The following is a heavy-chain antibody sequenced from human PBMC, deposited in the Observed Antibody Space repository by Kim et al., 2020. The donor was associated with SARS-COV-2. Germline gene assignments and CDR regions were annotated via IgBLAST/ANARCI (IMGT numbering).Heavy chain of an antibody. V-gene: IGHV3-30*04. CDR2: ISYDGSNK. J-gene: IGHJ4*02. D-gene: IGHD2-15*01. Sequence: GGSLRLSCAASGFTFSSYAMHWVRQAPGKGLEWVAVISYDGSNKYYADSVKGRFTISRDNSKNTLYLQMNSLRAEDTAVYYCARARCGSCYEVTFDYWGQGTLVTVSS. CDR3: ARARCGSCYEVTFDY. CDR1: GFTFSSYA.